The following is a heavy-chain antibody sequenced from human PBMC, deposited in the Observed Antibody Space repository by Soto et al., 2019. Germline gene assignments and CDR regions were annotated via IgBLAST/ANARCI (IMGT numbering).Heavy chain of an antibody. V-gene: IGHV3-30*03. Sequence: GGSLRLSCAASGFTFSSYGMHWVRQAPGKGLEWVAVISYDGSNKYYADSVKGRFTISRDNSKNTLYLQMNSLRADDTAVYYCATPGGGGGYWGQGTMVTVSS. CDR2: ISYDGSNK. J-gene: IGHJ4*02. CDR1: GFTFSSYG. D-gene: IGHD3-16*01. CDR3: ATPGGGGGY.